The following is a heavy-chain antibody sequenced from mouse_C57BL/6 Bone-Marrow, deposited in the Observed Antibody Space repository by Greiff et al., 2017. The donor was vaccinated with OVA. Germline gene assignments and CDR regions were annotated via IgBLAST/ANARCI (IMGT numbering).Heavy chain of an antibody. D-gene: IGHD4-1*01. V-gene: IGHV1-53*01. CDR3: ARIGGGTLYFDY. CDR1: GYTFTSYW. Sequence: QVQLKQPGTELVKPGASVKLSCKASGYTFTSYWMHWVKQRPGQGLEWLGNINPSNGGTNYNEKVKSKATLPVDKSSSTAYMHLSSMTSEASVFYSCARIGGGTLYFDYWGQGTPLTVSS. CDR2: INPSNGGT. J-gene: IGHJ2*01.